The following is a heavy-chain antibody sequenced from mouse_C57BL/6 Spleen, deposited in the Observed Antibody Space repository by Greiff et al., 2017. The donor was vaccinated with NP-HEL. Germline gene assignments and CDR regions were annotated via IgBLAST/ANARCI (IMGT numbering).Heavy chain of an antibody. Sequence: EVQLVESGGDLVKPGGSLKLSCAASGFTFSSYGMSWVRQTPDKRLEWVATISSGGSYTYYPDSVKGRFTISRDNAKNTLYLQMSSLKSEDTAMYYCARPSLYYDYDGGYFDYWGQGTTLTVSS. CDR3: ARPSLYYDYDGGYFDY. CDR1: GFTFSSYG. D-gene: IGHD2-4*01. J-gene: IGHJ2*01. CDR2: ISSGGSYT. V-gene: IGHV5-6*01.